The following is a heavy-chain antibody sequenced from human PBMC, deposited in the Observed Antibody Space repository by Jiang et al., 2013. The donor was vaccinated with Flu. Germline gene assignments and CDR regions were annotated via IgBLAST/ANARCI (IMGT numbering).Heavy chain of an antibody. CDR2: IYYTGST. D-gene: IGHD6-13*01. CDR1: GGSISSYY. J-gene: IGHJ4*02. Sequence: LVKPSETLSLTCTVSGGSISSYYWTWIRQPPGKGLEWIGYIYYTGSTNYNPSLRSRVTMSLDTSKTQFSLNLSSVTAADTAVYYCVRDTSTWPKTFDYWGQGTLVTVSS. V-gene: IGHV4-59*13. CDR3: VRDTSTWPKTFDY.